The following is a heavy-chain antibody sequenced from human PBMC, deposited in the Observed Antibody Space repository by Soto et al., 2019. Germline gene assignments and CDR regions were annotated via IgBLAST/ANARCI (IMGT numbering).Heavy chain of an antibody. Sequence: PGGCLRLSCAASGITFSTYAMSWVRQAPGKGLEWVSAISGSGGSTYYADSVKGRFTISRDKSKNTLYLQMNSLRAEDTALYYCAKSFSSNWYDYFDYWGQGSLVTVSS. CDR1: GITFSTYA. CDR2: ISGSGGST. CDR3: AKSFSSNWYDYFDY. D-gene: IGHD6-13*01. J-gene: IGHJ4*02. V-gene: IGHV3-23*01.